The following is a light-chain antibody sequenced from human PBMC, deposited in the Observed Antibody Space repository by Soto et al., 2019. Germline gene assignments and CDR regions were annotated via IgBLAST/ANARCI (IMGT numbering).Light chain of an antibody. Sequence: DIQMTQSPSTLSASVGDRVTITCRASQSISSWLAWYQQKPGKATKLLIYKASSLESGVPSRFSCSGSGTEFTLTISRLQPDDFATYYCQQYNSYRRTFGQGTKVEIK. CDR3: QQYNSYRRT. J-gene: IGKJ1*01. CDR1: QSISSW. V-gene: IGKV1-5*03. CDR2: KAS.